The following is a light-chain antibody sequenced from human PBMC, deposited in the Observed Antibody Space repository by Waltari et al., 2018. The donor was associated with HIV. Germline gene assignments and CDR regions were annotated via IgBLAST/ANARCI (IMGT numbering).Light chain of an antibody. J-gene: IGLJ2*01. CDR3: AAWDDSLHGEL. V-gene: IGLV1-44*01. CDR1: YSNIGSNT. Sequence: QSVLTQTPSLSGTPGQRVTISCSGGYSNIGSNTVNWYQQFPGTAPRLLLYSKNQRPSGVPDRFSGSKSGTSASLVISELQSQDEADYHCAAWDDSLHGELFGGGTKLTVL. CDR2: SKN.